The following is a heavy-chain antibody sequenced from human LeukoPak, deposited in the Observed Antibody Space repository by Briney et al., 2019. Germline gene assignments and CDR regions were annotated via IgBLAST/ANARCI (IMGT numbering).Heavy chain of an antibody. CDR1: GGTISSYA. V-gene: IGHV1-69*05. D-gene: IGHD3-22*01. CDR2: IIPIFGTA. J-gene: IGHJ3*02. CDR3: ARINGRRRPYYYDSSGYYSDAFDI. Sequence: GASVKVSCKASGGTISSYAISWVRQAPGQGLEWMGRIIPIFGTANYAQKFQGRVTITTDESTSTAYMELSSLRSEDTAVYYCARINGRRRPYYYDSSGYYSDAFDIWGQGTMVTVSS.